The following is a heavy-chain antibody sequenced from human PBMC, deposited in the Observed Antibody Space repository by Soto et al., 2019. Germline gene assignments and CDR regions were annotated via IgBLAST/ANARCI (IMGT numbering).Heavy chain of an antibody. J-gene: IGHJ4*02. Sequence: WTCIRQTPGKGLEWIGEISHSGSTNYNPSLMSRVTMSADTSKKQFSLRLSSVTAADTALYFCARGYESSRRYLPLLDYWGQGTLVTVSS. CDR3: ARGYESSRRYLPLLDY. D-gene: IGHD3-22*01. V-gene: IGHV4-34*01. CDR2: ISHSGST.